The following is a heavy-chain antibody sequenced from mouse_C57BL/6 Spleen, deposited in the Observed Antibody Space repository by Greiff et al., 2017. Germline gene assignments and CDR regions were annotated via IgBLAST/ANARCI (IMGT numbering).Heavy chain of an antibody. CDR1: GYTFTDYY. CDR3: ARFYGNYPAWFAY. Sequence: EVQLQQSGPELVKPGASVKISCKASGYTFTDYYMNWVKQSHGKSLEWIGDINPNNGGTSYNQKFKGKATLTVDKSSSTAYMELRSLTSEDSAVYYCARFYGNYPAWFAYWGQGTLVTVSA. V-gene: IGHV1-26*01. D-gene: IGHD2-1*01. CDR2: INPNNGGT. J-gene: IGHJ3*01.